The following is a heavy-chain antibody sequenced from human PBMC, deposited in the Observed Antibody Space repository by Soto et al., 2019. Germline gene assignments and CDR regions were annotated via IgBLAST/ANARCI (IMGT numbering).Heavy chain of an antibody. V-gene: IGHV3-15*01. CDR2: IKSKTDGGTT. CDR1: GGPFGNAW. Sequence: GGPKRRPCAAFGGPFGNAWMSLVRPAPGKGLEWVGRIKSKTDGGTTDYAAPVKGRFTISRDDSKNTLYLQMNSLKTEDTAVYYCTTGGDYGDYDDAGLDYWGQGNLVTVSS. CDR3: TTGGDYGDYDDAGLDY. J-gene: IGHJ4*02. D-gene: IGHD4-17*01.